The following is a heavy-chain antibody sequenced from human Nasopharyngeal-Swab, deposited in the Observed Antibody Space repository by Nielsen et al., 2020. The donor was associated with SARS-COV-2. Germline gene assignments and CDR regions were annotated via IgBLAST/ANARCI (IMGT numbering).Heavy chain of an antibody. J-gene: IGHJ4*02. CDR2: INPNTGGT. CDR1: GYTFANYG. D-gene: IGHD1-26*01. V-gene: IGHV1-2*02. Sequence: ASVKVSCKASGYTFANYGIAWVRQAPGQGLEWMGWINPNTGGTNYAQKFQGRVTMTRDTPISTAYMELSRLRSDDTAVYYCARGGTYYFDYWGQGTLVTVSS. CDR3: ARGGTYYFDY.